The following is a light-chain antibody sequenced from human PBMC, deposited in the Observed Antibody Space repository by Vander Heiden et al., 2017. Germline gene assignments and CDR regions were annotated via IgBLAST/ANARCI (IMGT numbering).Light chain of an antibody. CDR1: QSITKY. CDR2: ATS. J-gene: IGKJ1*01. CDR3: QQSYSVPRT. Sequence: IQMTPSPSSLSASVRDRVTITCRASQSITKYLNWYQQKPGKAPKLLSYATSNLQTGVPSRFSGSGSGTDFTFTISNLKPEDSSTCFCQQSYSVPRTFGQGTKVAI. V-gene: IGKV1-39*01.